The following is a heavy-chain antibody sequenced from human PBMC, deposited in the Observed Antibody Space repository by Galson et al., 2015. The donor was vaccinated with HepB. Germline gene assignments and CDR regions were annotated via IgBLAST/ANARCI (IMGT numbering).Heavy chain of an antibody. CDR2: MPYDGSNY. Sequence: SLRLSCAASGFSFRTYDMHWVRRAPGKGREWVAVMPYDGSNYYYADSVKGRFTISRDNSKNTRYLQMNSLRAEDTAVYYCAKDGRGCSGGNCPFDYWGQGTLVTVSS. CDR3: AKDGRGCSGGNCPFDY. D-gene: IGHD2-15*01. CDR1: GFSFRTYD. J-gene: IGHJ4*02. V-gene: IGHV3-30*18.